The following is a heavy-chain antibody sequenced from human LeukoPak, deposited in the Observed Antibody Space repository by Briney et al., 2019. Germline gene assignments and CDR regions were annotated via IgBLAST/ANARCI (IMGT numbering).Heavy chain of an antibody. Sequence: GGSLRLSCAAPGFTFSSYEMGWVRQAPGKGLEWVAYISSGGGTIYYADSVRGRFTISRDNAKNSLYLQMNSLRAEDTAVYYCAKEFTPESSGFDAFDIWGQGTMVTVSS. CDR2: ISSGGGTI. J-gene: IGHJ3*02. V-gene: IGHV3-48*03. D-gene: IGHD3-22*01. CDR1: GFTFSSYE. CDR3: AKEFTPESSGFDAFDI.